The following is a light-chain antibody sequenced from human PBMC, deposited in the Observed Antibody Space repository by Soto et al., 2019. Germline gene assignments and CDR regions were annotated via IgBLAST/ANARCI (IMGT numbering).Light chain of an antibody. CDR2: DAS. CDR3: QYYGNLPPLT. CDR1: QDISSN. Sequence: DIQMTQSPSSLSASVGDRVTITCQASQDISSNLNWYQQKPGKAPQLLIYDASNLETGVPSRFSGSGSGAAFTFTISSLQPEDIGTYYCQYYGNLPPLTFGGGTKVDMK. V-gene: IGKV1-33*01. J-gene: IGKJ4*01.